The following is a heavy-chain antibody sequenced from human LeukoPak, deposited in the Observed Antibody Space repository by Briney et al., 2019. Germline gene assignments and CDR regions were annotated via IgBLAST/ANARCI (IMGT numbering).Heavy chain of an antibody. CDR1: GGSISSYY. V-gene: IGHV4-59*01. CDR3: ARGDYDILTGYYPPDY. J-gene: IGHJ4*02. D-gene: IGHD3-9*01. Sequence: ETXSLTCTVSGGSISSYYWSWIRQPPGKGLEWIGYIYYSGSTNYNPSLKSRVTISVDTSKNQFSLKLSSVTAADTAVYYCARGDYDILTGYYPPDYWGQGTLVTVSS. CDR2: IYYSGST.